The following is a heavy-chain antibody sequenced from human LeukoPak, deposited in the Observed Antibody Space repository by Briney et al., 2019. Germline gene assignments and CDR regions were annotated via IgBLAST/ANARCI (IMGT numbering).Heavy chain of an antibody. D-gene: IGHD6-13*01. Sequence: SETLSLTCTVSGGSISIAAYYWGWVRQPPGKGLHWIGSIYYTGTTYYSPSLQTRATLSFDTSKNQFSLKLTSVTAADTAVYFCARRPIAAGNNWFDPWGQGTLVTVSS. V-gene: IGHV4-39*01. J-gene: IGHJ5*02. CDR1: GGSISIAAYY. CDR3: ARRPIAAGNNWFDP. CDR2: IYYTGTT.